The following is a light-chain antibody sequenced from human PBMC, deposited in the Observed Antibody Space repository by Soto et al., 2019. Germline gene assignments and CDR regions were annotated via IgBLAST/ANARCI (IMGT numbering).Light chain of an antibody. CDR2: VNSDGSH. CDR1: SGHSSNA. CDR3: QTWGV. Sequence: QPVLTQSPSASASLGASVKLTCTLNSGHSSNAIAWYQQQPEKGPRYLMKVNSDGSHNRGDGIPDRFSGSSSGAERYLTISSLQSDDEADYYCQTWGVFGGGTKLTVL. J-gene: IGLJ2*01. V-gene: IGLV4-69*01.